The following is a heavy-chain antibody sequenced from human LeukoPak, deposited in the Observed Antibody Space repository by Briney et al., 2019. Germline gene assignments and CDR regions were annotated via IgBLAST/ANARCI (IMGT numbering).Heavy chain of an antibody. CDR2: ISSSSSYI. Sequence: GGSLRLSCVASGFTFSSYSMNWVRQAPGKGLEWVSSISSSSSYIYYADSVKGRFTISRDNAKNSLYLQMNSLRAEDTAVYYCAREFSLEMATITFYYGMDVWGQGTTVTVSS. J-gene: IGHJ6*02. CDR1: GFTFSSYS. V-gene: IGHV3-21*01. D-gene: IGHD5-24*01. CDR3: AREFSLEMATITFYYGMDV.